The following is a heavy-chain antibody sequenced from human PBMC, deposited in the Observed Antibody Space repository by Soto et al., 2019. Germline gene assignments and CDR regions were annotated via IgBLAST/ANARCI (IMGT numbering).Heavy chain of an antibody. D-gene: IGHD6-19*01. J-gene: IGHJ6*02. Sequence: SETLSLTCTVSGGSISSGDYYWSWIRQPPGKGLEWIGYIYYSGSTYYNPSLKSRVTISVDTSKNQFSLKLSSVTAADTAVYYCAREDPIPVAGNGGRGYYYYGLDVWGQGTTVTVSS. CDR1: GGSISSGDYY. CDR2: IYYSGST. CDR3: AREDPIPVAGNGGRGYYYYGLDV. V-gene: IGHV4-30-4*01.